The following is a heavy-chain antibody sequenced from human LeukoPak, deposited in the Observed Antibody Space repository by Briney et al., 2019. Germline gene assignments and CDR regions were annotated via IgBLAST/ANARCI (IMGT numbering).Heavy chain of an antibody. CDR2: FYYSGST. Sequence: SETLSLTCTVSGGSVNSDSYYWSWIRQPPGKGLEYIGYFYYSGSTNYNPSLKSRVIISVATSKSQFSLKLSSVTAADTAVYYCARLYCTRTSCYVDYWGQGTLVTVSS. J-gene: IGHJ4*02. CDR3: ARLYCTRTSCYVDY. D-gene: IGHD2-2*01. V-gene: IGHV4-61*01. CDR1: GGSVNSDSYY.